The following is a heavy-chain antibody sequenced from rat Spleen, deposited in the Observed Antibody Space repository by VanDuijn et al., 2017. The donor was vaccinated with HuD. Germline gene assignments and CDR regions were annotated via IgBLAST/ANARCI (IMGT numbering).Heavy chain of an antibody. J-gene: IGHJ2*01. CDR2: MWYDGDT. V-gene: IGHV2S30*01. CDR1: GFSLTDYS. Sequence: QVQLKESGPGLVQPSQTLSLTCTVSGFSLTDYSVHWVRQPPGKGLEWMGRMWYDGDTAYNSALKSRLSISRDTSKSQVYLKMNSRQAEDTATYYCARLRTSPFYFDYWGQGVMVTVSS. CDR3: ARLRTSPFYFDY. D-gene: IGHD3-8*01.